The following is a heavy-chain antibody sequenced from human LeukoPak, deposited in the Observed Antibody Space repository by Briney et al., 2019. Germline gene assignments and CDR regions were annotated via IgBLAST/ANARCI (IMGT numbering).Heavy chain of an antibody. J-gene: IGHJ4*02. Sequence: GASVKVSCKASGYTFTGYYMHWVRQAPGQGLEWMGWINPNSGGTNYAQKFQGRVTMTRNTSISTAYMGLSSLRSEDTAVYYCARDHGSAYYRAPRHWGQGTLVTVSS. D-gene: IGHD3-10*01. CDR3: ARDHGSAYYRAPRH. CDR2: INPNSGGT. V-gene: IGHV1-2*02. CDR1: GYTFTGYY.